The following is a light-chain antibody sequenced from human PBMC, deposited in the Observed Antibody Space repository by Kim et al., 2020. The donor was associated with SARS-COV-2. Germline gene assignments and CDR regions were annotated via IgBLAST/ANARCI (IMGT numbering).Light chain of an antibody. V-gene: IGKV3-11*01. CDR2: DAS. CDR1: QGFSRY. Sequence: SCSPGETAPPSCRASQGFSRYFAWYQQKPGQAPRLLIYDASNRATGIPARFSGSGSGTDFTLTISSLEPEDFAVYYCQQRSNWLTFGPGTKVDIK. CDR3: QQRSNWLT. J-gene: IGKJ3*01.